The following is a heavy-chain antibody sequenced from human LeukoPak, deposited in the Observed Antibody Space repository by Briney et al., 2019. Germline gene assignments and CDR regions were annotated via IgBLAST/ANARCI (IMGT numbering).Heavy chain of an antibody. D-gene: IGHD3-16*01. Sequence: SETLSLTCTVSGGSISSSSYYWGWIRQPPGKGLEWIGSIYYSGSTYYNPSLKSRATISVDTSKNQFSLKLSSVTAADTAVYYCARQMGEVMPYWGQGTLVTVSS. J-gene: IGHJ4*02. CDR3: ARQMGEVMPY. V-gene: IGHV4-39*01. CDR2: IYYSGST. CDR1: GGSISSSSYY.